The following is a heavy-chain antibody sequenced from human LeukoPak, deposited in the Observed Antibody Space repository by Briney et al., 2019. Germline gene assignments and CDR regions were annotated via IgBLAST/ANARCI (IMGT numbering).Heavy chain of an antibody. V-gene: IGHV3-53*01. CDR2: IYSDGST. J-gene: IGHJ6*03. Sequence: GGSLRLSCAACGFTVSRNYMSGLRQAPGKGLEWVSVIYSDGSTYYADSVKGRFTISRDNSKNTLYLQMNSLNAEATTVYYCARGDNWNYRGYYYYMDVWGKGTTVTVSS. D-gene: IGHD1-7*01. CDR1: GFTVSRNY. CDR3: ARGDNWNYRGYYYYMDV.